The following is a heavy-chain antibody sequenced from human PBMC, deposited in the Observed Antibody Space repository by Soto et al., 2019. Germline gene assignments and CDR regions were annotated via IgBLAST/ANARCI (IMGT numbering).Heavy chain of an antibody. J-gene: IGHJ4*02. Sequence: GGSLRLSCAASGFTFDDYAMHWVRQAPGKGLEWVSGISDGGTTTKYADSVKGRFTISRDNSKSALYLQMNSLTAEDTAIYYCAKGASSAPFNYWGLGTLVTVSS. CDR1: GFTFDDYA. V-gene: IGHV3-23*01. CDR3: AKGASSAPFNY. D-gene: IGHD3-10*01. CDR2: ISDGGTTT.